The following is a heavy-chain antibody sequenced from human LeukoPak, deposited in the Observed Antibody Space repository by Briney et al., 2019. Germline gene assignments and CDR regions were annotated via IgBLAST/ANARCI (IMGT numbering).Heavy chain of an antibody. CDR3: AKAFLNSNWFYYGMDV. D-gene: IGHD6-13*01. CDR1: GFTFDDYG. Sequence: PGGSLRLSCAASGFTFDDYGMSWVRQAPGKGLEWVSGINWNGGSTGYADSVKGRFTISRDNAKNSLYLQMNSLRAEDTALYYCAKAFLNSNWFYYGMDVWGQGTTVAVPS. J-gene: IGHJ6*02. V-gene: IGHV3-20*04. CDR2: INWNGGST.